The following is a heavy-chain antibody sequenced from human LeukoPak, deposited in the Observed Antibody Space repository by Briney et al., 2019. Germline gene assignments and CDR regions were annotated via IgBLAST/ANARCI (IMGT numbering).Heavy chain of an antibody. CDR1: GGSISSYY. Sequence: SETLSLTCTVSGGSISSYYWSWIRQPAGKGLEWIGRIYTSGSTNNIPSLKSRVTMSVDTSKNQFSLKLSSVTAADTAVYYCARDIVVVPAAILEVYYYYMDVWGKGTTVTVSS. CDR2: IYTSGST. J-gene: IGHJ6*03. V-gene: IGHV4-4*07. D-gene: IGHD2-2*02. CDR3: ARDIVVVPAAILEVYYYYMDV.